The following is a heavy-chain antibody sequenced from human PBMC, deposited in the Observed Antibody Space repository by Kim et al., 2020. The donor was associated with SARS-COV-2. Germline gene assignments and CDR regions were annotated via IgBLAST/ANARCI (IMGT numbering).Heavy chain of an antibody. Sequence: ASVKVSCKASGYTFTSYGISWVRQAPGQGLEWMGWISAYNGNTNYAQKLQGGVTMTTDTSTSTAYMELRSLRSDDTAVYYCARCGYSYGYGYYYYYMDVWGKGTTVTVSS. CDR2: ISAYNGNT. CDR3: ARCGYSYGYGYYYYYMDV. J-gene: IGHJ6*03. CDR1: GYTFTSYG. D-gene: IGHD5-18*01. V-gene: IGHV1-18*01.